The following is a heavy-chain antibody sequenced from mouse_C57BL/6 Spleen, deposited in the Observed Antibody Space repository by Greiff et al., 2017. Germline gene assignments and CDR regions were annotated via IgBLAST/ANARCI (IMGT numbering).Heavy chain of an antibody. V-gene: IGHV2-6*01. CDR3: ATSITAVPFAY. CDR2: IWGVGST. J-gene: IGHJ3*01. Sequence: VQLQQSGPGLVAPSQSLSITCTVSGFSLTSYGVDWVRQSPGKGLEWLGVIWGVGSTNYNSALKSRLSISKDNSKSQVFLKMNSLQTDDTAMYYCATSITAVPFAYWGQGTLVTVSA. CDR1: GFSLTSYG. D-gene: IGHD1-1*01.